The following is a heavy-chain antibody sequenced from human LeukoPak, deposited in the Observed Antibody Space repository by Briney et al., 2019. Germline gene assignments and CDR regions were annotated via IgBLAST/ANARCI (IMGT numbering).Heavy chain of an antibody. D-gene: IGHD1-14*01. CDR2: ISGSGGST. Sequence: GGSLRLSCAASGFTFSSYAMSWVRQAPGKGLEGVSAISGSGGSTYYADSVKGRFTISRDNSKKTLYLQMNNLRAEDTAVYYCARSEYYSYYMVVWGEGTTVTVSS. CDR3: ARSEYYSYYMVV. V-gene: IGHV3-23*01. J-gene: IGHJ6*03. CDR1: GFTFSSYA.